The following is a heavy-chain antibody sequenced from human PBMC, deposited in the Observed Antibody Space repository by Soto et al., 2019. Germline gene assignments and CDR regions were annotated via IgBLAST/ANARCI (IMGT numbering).Heavy chain of an antibody. V-gene: IGHV4-34*01. D-gene: IGHD2-15*01. J-gene: IGHJ4*02. Sequence: TSETLSLTCAVDGGYFSGYYWSWIRQPPGKGLERIGEINHSGSTNYNPSLKSRVTISVDTSKNQFSLKLSSVTAADTAVYYCARGVWRSYCSGGSCYGGLNFDYWGQGTLVTVSS. CDR2: INHSGST. CDR3: ARGVWRSYCSGGSCYGGLNFDY. CDR1: GGYFSGYY.